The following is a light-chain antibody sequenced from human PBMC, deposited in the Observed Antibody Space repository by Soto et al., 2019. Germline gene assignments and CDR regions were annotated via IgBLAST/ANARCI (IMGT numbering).Light chain of an antibody. Sequence: QSALTQPASGSGFPRQSITISCTGTSSDVGSYNLVSWYQQHPGKAPKLMIYEVSKRPSGVSKRFSGSKSGNTASLTISGLQAEDEAEYYCCSYAGSSTFLYVFGTGTKVTV. CDR2: EVS. CDR1: SSDVGSYNL. V-gene: IGLV2-23*02. CDR3: CSYAGSSTFLYV. J-gene: IGLJ1*01.